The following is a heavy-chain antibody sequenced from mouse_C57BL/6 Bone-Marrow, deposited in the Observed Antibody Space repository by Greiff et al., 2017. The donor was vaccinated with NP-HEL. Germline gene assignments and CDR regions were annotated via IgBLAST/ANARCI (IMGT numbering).Heavy chain of an antibody. CDR2: IDPSDSYT. V-gene: IGHV1-69*01. D-gene: IGHD2-1*01. CDR3: AREGVNTPIFDY. CDR1: GYTFTSYW. J-gene: IGHJ2*01. Sequence: VQLQQPGAELVMPGASVKLSCKASGYTFTSYWMHWVKQRPGQGLEWIGEIDPSDSYTNYNQKFKGKSTLTVDKSSSTAYMQRSSLTSDDSAVYYCAREGVNTPIFDYWGQGTTLTVSS.